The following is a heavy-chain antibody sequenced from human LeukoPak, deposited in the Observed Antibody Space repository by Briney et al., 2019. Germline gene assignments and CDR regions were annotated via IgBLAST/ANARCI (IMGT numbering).Heavy chain of an antibody. V-gene: IGHV4-30-2*01. CDR1: GGSISSGGYY. J-gene: IGHJ1*01. CDR2: IYHSGST. D-gene: IGHD2-2*01. CDR3: ASECSSTSCSATFQH. Sequence: PSETLSLTCTVSGGSISSGGYYWSWIRQPPGKGLEWIGYIYHSGSTYYNPSLKSRVTISADRSKNQFSLKLSSVTAADTAVYYCASECSSTSCSATFQHWGQGTLVTVSS.